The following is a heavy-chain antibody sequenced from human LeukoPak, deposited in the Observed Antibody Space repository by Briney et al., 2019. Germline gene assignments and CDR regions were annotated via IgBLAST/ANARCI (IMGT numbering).Heavy chain of an antibody. Sequence: GGSLRLSCAASRFTFSTYWMSWVRQSPGKGLEWVANINLDGSQTYSVDSVKGRFTISRDNAENSLYLQMNSLRVGDTAVYYCTRENNYKVDYWGQGTLVTVSS. CDR3: TRENNYKVDY. J-gene: IGHJ4*02. CDR2: INLDGSQT. CDR1: RFTFSTYW. V-gene: IGHV3-7*01. D-gene: IGHD1-1*01.